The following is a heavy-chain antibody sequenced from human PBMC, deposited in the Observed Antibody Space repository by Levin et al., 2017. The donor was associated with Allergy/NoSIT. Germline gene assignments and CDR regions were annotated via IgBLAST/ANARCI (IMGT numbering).Heavy chain of an antibody. CDR3: AKETTGITMIVVVSSHDYGMDV. CDR1: GFTFSSYG. V-gene: IGHV3-30*18. CDR2: ISYDGSNK. D-gene: IGHD3-22*01. J-gene: IGHJ6*02. Sequence: GESLKISCAASGFTFSSYGMHWVRQAPGKGLEWVAVISYDGSNKYYADSVKGRFTISRDNSKNTLYLQMNSLRAEDTAVYYCAKETTGITMIVVVSSHDYGMDVWGQGTTVTVSS.